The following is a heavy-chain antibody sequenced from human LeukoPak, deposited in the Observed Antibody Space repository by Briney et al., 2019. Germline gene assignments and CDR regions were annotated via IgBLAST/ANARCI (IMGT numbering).Heavy chain of an antibody. CDR3: ARDHTGLDY. CDR1: GFSFSRFG. Sequence: GGSLRLSCAASGFSFSRFGVHWVRQAPGKGLEWVTAISYDPNRKYYADSAKGRFTISRDDSKNTVYLHMDSLTTEDTSVYYCARDHTGLDYWGQGTLVTVSS. V-gene: IGHV3-30*03. D-gene: IGHD4-17*01. J-gene: IGHJ4*02. CDR2: ISYDPNRK.